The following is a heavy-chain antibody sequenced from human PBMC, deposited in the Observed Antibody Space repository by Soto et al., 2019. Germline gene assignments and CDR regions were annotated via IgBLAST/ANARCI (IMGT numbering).Heavy chain of an antibody. CDR1: GGSISSGGYY. V-gene: IGHV4-31*03. Sequence: PSETLSLTCTVSGGSISSGGYYWSWIRQHPGKGLEWIGYIYYSGSTYYNPSLKSRVTISVDTSKNQFSLKLSSVTAADTAVYYCARCMPRGDDAFDLWGQGAMVTVSS. CDR2: IYYSGST. CDR3: ARCMPRGDDAFDL. D-gene: IGHD3-10*01. J-gene: IGHJ3*01.